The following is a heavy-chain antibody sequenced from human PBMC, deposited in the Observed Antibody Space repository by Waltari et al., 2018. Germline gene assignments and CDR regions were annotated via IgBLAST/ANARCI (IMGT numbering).Heavy chain of an antibody. CDR1: GFTFSSYG. D-gene: IGHD5-12*01. CDR3: ARGGRGWLQALQDY. J-gene: IGHJ4*02. Sequence: QVQLVESGGGVVQPGGSLRLSCAASGFTFSSYGMHWVRQAPGKGLEWVAFIRYDGSNKYYADSVKGRFTISRDNSKNTLYLQMNSLRAEDTAVYYCARGGRGWLQALQDYWGQGTLVTVSS. V-gene: IGHV3-30*02. CDR2: IRYDGSNK.